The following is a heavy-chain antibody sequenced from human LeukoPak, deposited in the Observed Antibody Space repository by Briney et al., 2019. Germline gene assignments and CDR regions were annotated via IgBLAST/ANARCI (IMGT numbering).Heavy chain of an antibody. Sequence: SETLSLTCTVSGYSISSGYYWGWIRQPPGKGLEWIGSIYHSGSTYYNPSLKSRVTISADTSKNQFSLKLSSVTAADTAVYYCARRGFQIVVVPAAITTVDYYYYMDVWGKGTTVTVSS. CDR2: IYHSGST. V-gene: IGHV4-38-2*02. CDR1: GYSISSGYY. CDR3: ARRGFQIVVVPAAITTVDYYYYMDV. J-gene: IGHJ6*03. D-gene: IGHD2-2*02.